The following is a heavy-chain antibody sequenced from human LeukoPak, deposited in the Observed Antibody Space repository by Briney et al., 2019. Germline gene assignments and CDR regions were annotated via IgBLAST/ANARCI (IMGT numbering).Heavy chain of an antibody. J-gene: IGHJ5*02. CDR1: GGSISSSSYY. D-gene: IGHD3-10*01. Sequence: SETLSLTCTVSGGSISSSSYYWGWLRQPPGKGLEWIGSIYYSGSTYYNPSLKSRVTISVDTSKNQFSLKLSSVTAADTAVYYCARDVYRGPVSYYNGPFDPWGQGTLVTVSS. V-gene: IGHV4-39*07. CDR3: ARDVYRGPVSYYNGPFDP. CDR2: IYYSGST.